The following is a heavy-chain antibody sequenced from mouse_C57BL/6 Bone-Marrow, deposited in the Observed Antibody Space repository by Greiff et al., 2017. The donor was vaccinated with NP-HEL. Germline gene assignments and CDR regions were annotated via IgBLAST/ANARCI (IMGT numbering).Heavy chain of an antibody. Sequence: VQLVESGAELVRPGTSVKLSCKASGYTFTSYWMHWVKQRPGQGLEWIGVIDPSDSYTNYNQKFKGKATLTVDTSSSTAYMQLSSLTSEDSAVYYCAREPIYDGYYSFAYWGQGTLVTVSA. CDR3: AREPIYDGYYSFAY. V-gene: IGHV1-59*01. D-gene: IGHD2-3*01. CDR2: IDPSDSYT. CDR1: GYTFTSYW. J-gene: IGHJ3*01.